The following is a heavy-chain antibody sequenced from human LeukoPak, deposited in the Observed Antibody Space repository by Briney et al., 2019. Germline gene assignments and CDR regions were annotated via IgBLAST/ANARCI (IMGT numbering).Heavy chain of an antibody. CDR1: GFTFNNYA. CDR2: ISGSGGST. CDR3: AKVSWGPQQLGFDY. D-gene: IGHD6-13*01. Sequence: GGSLRLSCAASGFTFNNYAMSWVRQAPGKGLEWVSAISGSGGSTYYADSVKGRFTISRDNSKNTLYLQMNSLRAEDTAVYYCAKVSWGPQQLGFDYWGQGTLVTVSS. J-gene: IGHJ4*02. V-gene: IGHV3-23*01.